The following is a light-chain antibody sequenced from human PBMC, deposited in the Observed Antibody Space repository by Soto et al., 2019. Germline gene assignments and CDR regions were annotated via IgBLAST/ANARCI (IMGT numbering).Light chain of an antibody. Sequence: QSVLTQPPSASGTPGQRVTISCSGSSSNIGSNTVNWYQQLPGTAPKLLIYSNNQRPSGVPDRFSGSKSGTSASLAISGLQSEDEADYYCAAWDDSLNCSFYGFGTGTKLTVL. CDR3: AAWDDSLNCSFYG. CDR1: SSNIGSNT. V-gene: IGLV1-44*01. J-gene: IGLJ1*01. CDR2: SNN.